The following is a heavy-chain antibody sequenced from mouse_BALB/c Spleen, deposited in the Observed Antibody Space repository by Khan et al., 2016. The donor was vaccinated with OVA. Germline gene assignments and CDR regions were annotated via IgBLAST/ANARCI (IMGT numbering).Heavy chain of an antibody. D-gene: IGHD4-1*01. Sequence: EVELVESGGGLVKPGGSLKLSCAASGLTFSDYYMYWVRQTPEKRLEWVATISDGGSDTYYPDSVKGRFTISRDNARNNLYLQMSSLKSEDTAMYYCAAEETGYFAYWGQGTLITVSA. J-gene: IGHJ3*01. V-gene: IGHV5-4*02. CDR2: ISDGGSDT. CDR1: GLTFSDYY. CDR3: AAEETGYFAY.